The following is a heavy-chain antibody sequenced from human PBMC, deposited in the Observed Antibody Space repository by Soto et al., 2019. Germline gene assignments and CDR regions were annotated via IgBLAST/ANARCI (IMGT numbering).Heavy chain of an antibody. CDR1: GDSVSSNSAA. CDR2: AYYRSKWYN. V-gene: IGHV6-1*01. Sequence: PSQTLSLTCAISGDSVSSNSAAWNWIRHSPSRGLEWLGRAYYRSKWYNDYAVSMRSRITINPDTTKNQFSLQLNSATPEDTAVYYCANWRFDYWGQGTLLTVSS. CDR3: ANWRFDY. D-gene: IGHD1-1*01. J-gene: IGHJ4*02.